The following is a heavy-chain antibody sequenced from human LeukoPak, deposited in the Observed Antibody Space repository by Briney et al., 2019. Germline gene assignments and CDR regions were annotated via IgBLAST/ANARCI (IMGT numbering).Heavy chain of an antibody. D-gene: IGHD6-6*01. Sequence: PGGSLRLSCAASGFTFSSYALSWVRQAPGKGLEWVSVTTTRGGGTYYADSVKGRFTFSRDNSKNTLFLQMSSLRVEDTAVYYCARDHPLVAAPDYWGQGTLVTVSS. CDR1: GFTFSSYA. V-gene: IGHV3-23*01. J-gene: IGHJ4*02. CDR3: ARDHPLVAAPDY. CDR2: TTTRGGGT.